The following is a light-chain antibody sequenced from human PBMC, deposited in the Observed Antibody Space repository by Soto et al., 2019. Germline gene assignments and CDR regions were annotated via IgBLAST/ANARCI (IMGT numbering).Light chain of an antibody. J-gene: IGKJ4*01. CDR3: QQRSNWPLT. Sequence: EIVLTQSPATLSLSPVETATLSCRASQSVSSYLAWYRQKPGQAPRLLIYDASNRATGIPARFSGSGSGTDFTLTISSLEPEDFAVYYCQQRSNWPLTFGGGTKVDIK. V-gene: IGKV3-11*01. CDR2: DAS. CDR1: QSVSSY.